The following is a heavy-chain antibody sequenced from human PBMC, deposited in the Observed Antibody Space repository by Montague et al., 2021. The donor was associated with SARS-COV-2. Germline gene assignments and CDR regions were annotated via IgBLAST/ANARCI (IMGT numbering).Heavy chain of an antibody. V-gene: IGHV4-34*01. CDR2: INHYGST. J-gene: IGHJ6*02. D-gene: IGHD4-11*01. CDR1: GGSFSGNY. Sequence: SETLSLTCAVYGGSFSGNYWSWIRQPPGKGLEWIGEINHYGSTNYNPFLKSRVTVSVDTSKNQFSLKLSSVTAADTAVYYCARGLPVTTLFYYFGMDVWGQGTTVTVSS. CDR3: ARGLPVTTLFYYFGMDV.